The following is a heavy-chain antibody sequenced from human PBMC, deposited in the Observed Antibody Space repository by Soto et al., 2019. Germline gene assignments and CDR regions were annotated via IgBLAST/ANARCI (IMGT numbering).Heavy chain of an antibody. CDR3: AKGALGYCHHGICYQHSDY. J-gene: IGHJ4*02. CDR1: GLTFDTYA. CDR2: ISRTSSRT. V-gene: IGHV3-23*01. D-gene: IGHD2-8*01. Sequence: VQMLESGGGLIQPGGSLRLSCAVSGLTFDTYAMSWVRQAPGKGLEWVSSISRTSSRTHYADSVRGRFTISRDNSNNILYLQTNSLRVEDTGVYYCAKGALGYCHHGICYQHSDYWGQGTLVTVS.